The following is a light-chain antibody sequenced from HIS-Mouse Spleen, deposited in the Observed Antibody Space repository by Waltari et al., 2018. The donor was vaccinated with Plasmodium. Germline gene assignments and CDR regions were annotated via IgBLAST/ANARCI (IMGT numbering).Light chain of an antibody. Sequence: SYELTQPPSVSVSPGHTARITCSGDALPTKSAYWYQQKSGTAPVLVIYEDSKRPSGIPERFSGSSSGTMATLTISGAQVEDEADYYCYSTDSSGNHRVFGGGTKLTVL. V-gene: IGLV3-10*01. J-gene: IGLJ3*02. CDR2: EDS. CDR3: YSTDSSGNHRV. CDR1: ALPTKS.